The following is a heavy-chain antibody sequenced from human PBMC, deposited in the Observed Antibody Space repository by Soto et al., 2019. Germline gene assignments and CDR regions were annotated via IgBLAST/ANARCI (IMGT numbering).Heavy chain of an antibody. V-gene: IGHV1-2*04. D-gene: IGHD2-15*01. CDR3: ARSPGRYCSGGSCYSGAFDI. CDR2: INPNSGGT. J-gene: IGHJ3*02. Sequence: ASVKVSCKASGYTFTGYYTHWVRQAPGQGLEWMGWINPNSGGTNYAQKFQGWVTMTRDTSISTAYMELSRLRSDDTAVYYCARSPGRYCSGGSCYSGAFDIWGQGTMVTVSS. CDR1: GYTFTGYY.